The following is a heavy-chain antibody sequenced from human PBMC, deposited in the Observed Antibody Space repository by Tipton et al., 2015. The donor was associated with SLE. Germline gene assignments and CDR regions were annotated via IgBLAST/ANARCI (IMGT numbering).Heavy chain of an antibody. D-gene: IGHD4-17*01. Sequence: SLRLSCAASGFTFSSYAMSWVRQAPGKGLEWVSAISGSGGSTYYADSVKGRFTISRDNSKNTLYLQMNSLRAEDTAVYYCAKDRHDYGDYHGFQHWGQGTLVTVSS. CDR2: ISGSGGST. V-gene: IGHV3-23*01. J-gene: IGHJ1*01. CDR3: AKDRHDYGDYHGFQH. CDR1: GFTFSSYA.